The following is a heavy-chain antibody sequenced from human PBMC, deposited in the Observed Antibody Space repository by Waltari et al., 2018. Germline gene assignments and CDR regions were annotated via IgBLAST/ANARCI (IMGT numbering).Heavy chain of an antibody. CDR2: ITTSGTNI. D-gene: IGHD3-22*01. CDR3: ARDWGSGYVYELDY. CDR1: GFSFSAYT. V-gene: IGHV3-21*01. J-gene: IGHJ4*02. Sequence: EGRLVESGGGLVKPGGSLRLCCEASGFSFSAYTMNWVSQAPGKGLEWVSSITTSGTNIYYADSVKGRFTISRDNTKNSLYLQMNSLRAEDTAVYYCARDWGSGYVYELDYWGQGTLVTVSS.